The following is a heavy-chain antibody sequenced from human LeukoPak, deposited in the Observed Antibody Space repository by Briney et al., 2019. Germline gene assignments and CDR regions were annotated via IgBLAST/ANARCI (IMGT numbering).Heavy chain of an antibody. D-gene: IGHD1-20*01. CDR1: GGSISSYY. CDR2: IYYSGST. V-gene: IGHV4-59*01. J-gene: IGHJ4*02. Sequence: SETLSLTCTVSGGSISSYYWSWIRQPPGKGPEWIGYIYYSGSTNYNPSLKSRVTISVDTSKNQFSLKLSSVTAADTAVYYCARGITGFLPFDYWGQGTLVTVSS. CDR3: ARGITGFLPFDY.